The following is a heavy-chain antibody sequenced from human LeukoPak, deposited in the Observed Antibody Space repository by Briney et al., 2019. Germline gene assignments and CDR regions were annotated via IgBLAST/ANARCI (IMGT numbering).Heavy chain of an antibody. Sequence: ASVKVSCTASGYTFTSYGISWVRQAPGQGLEWMGWISAYNGNTNYAQKLQGRVTMTTDTSTSTAYMELRSLRSDDTAVYYCARGAEYYYDSSGYYIPMGYFDYWGQGTLVTVSS. D-gene: IGHD3-22*01. V-gene: IGHV1-18*01. CDR2: ISAYNGNT. J-gene: IGHJ4*02. CDR3: ARGAEYYYDSSGYYIPMGYFDY. CDR1: GYTFTSYG.